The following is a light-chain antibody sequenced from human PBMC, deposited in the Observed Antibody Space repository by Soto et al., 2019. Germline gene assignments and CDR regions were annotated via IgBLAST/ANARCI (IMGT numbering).Light chain of an antibody. J-gene: IGKJ2*01. CDR3: QQYNSYTYT. V-gene: IGKV1D-8*03. Sequence: VIWMTQSPSLLSASTGDRVTISCRMSQGISSYLARYQQKPGKAPKLLIYKASSLDSWVPSRFSGSGSGTEFTLTISSLQPDDFATYYCQQYNSYTYTFGQGTKVDIK. CDR2: KAS. CDR1: QGISSY.